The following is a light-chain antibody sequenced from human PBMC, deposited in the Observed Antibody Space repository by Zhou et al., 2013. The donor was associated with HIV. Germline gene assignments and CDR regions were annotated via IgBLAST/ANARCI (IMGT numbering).Light chain of an antibody. CDR2: GAS. V-gene: IGKV3-15*01. J-gene: IGKJ2*01. CDR1: QSVNNN. CDR3: QQYGTSGNT. Sequence: EIVMTQSPATLSVSPGERATLSCRASQSVNNNLAWYQQKPGQAPRLLISGASTRATDVPARFSGSGSGTDFTLTITRLEPEDFAVYYCQQYGTSGNTFGQGTKGGD.